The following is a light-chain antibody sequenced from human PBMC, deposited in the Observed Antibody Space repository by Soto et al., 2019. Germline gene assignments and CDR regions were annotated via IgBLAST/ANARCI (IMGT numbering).Light chain of an antibody. V-gene: IGKV1-39*01. CDR2: FAS. CDR1: QNIGAY. CDR3: QQVHTAPLT. J-gene: IGKJ1*01. Sequence: DIQMTQSPSSLSASVGDRVIITCRAGQNIGAYLNWYQHKPGKAPSLLIFFASSLQTGVPSRFSGSGSGTQFSLTIPNLQPEDFATNYCQQVHTAPLTFGQGTKVDIK.